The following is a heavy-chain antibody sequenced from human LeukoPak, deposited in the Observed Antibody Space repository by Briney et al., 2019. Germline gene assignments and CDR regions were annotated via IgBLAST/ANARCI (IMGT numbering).Heavy chain of an antibody. CDR2: IYYSGST. CDR1: GGSISSSSYY. J-gene: IGHJ5*02. D-gene: IGHD3-10*01. V-gene: IGHV4-39*07. Sequence: SETLSLTCTVSGGSISSSSYYWGWIRQPPGKGLEWIGSIYYSGSTYYNPSLKSRVTISVDTSKNQFSLKLSSVTAADTAVYYCARVHGRYYGSGSYYWFDPWGQGTLVTVSS. CDR3: ARVHGRYYGSGSYYWFDP.